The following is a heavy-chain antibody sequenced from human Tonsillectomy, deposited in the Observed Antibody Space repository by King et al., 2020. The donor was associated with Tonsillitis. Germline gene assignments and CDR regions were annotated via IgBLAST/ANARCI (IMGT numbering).Heavy chain of an antibody. CDR1: GGSFSGYY. V-gene: IGHV4-34*01. CDR3: ARTFGDYGGNVDY. Sequence: VQLQQWGAGLFKPSETLSLTCGVYGGSFSGYYWNWIRQPPGKGLEWIGEINHSGSTNYNPSLKSRVTVSVDTSKNQFSLKLSSVTAADRAVYYCARTFGDYGGNVDYWGQGTLVTVSS. D-gene: IGHD4-23*01. CDR2: INHSGST. J-gene: IGHJ4*02.